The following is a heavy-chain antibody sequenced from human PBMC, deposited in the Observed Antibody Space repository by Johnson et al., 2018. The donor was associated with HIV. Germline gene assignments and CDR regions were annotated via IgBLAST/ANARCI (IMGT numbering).Heavy chain of an antibody. CDR2: ISYDGSNK. Sequence: QVQLVESGGGVVQPGGSLRLSCAASGFTFSASAMHWVRQAPGKGLEWVAVISYDGSNKYYADSVKGRFTISRDNSKNMLYLEVNSLRAEDTAVYYCAKESGYCSSSSCYGDAFDIWGQGTMVTVSS. CDR1: GFTFSASA. V-gene: IGHV3-30-3*01. J-gene: IGHJ3*02. D-gene: IGHD2-2*01. CDR3: AKESGYCSSSSCYGDAFDI.